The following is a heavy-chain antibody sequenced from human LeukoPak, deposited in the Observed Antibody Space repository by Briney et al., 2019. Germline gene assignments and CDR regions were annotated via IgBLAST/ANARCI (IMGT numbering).Heavy chain of an antibody. J-gene: IGHJ4*02. D-gene: IGHD3-16*01. Sequence: GRSLRLSCAASGFTFSSYGMHWVRQAPGKGLEWVAVISYDGSIKYYADSVKGRFTISRDNSKNTLYLQMNSLRAEDTAVYYCAKDLSPVYPRVLGDWGQGTLVTVSS. CDR2: ISYDGSIK. CDR1: GFTFSSYG. CDR3: AKDLSPVYPRVLGD. V-gene: IGHV3-30*18.